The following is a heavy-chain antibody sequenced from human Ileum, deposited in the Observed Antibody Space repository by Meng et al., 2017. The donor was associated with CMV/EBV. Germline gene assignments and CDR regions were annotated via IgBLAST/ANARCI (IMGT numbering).Heavy chain of an antibody. CDR3: ATFAMGY. D-gene: IGHD2-8*01. CDR1: GLTFTNAW. Sequence: GESLKISCAASGLTFTNAWVTWVRQAPGKGLEWVGRIISKADGGTTDYAAPVKGRFTISREDSKNTLSLEMNSLKIEDTAVYYCATFAMGYWGQGTLVTVSS. J-gene: IGHJ4*02. V-gene: IGHV3-15*01. CDR2: IISKADGGTT.